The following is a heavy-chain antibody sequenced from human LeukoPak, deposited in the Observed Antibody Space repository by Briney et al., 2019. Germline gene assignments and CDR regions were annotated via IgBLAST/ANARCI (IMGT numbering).Heavy chain of an antibody. Sequence: ASVKVSCKASGGTFSSYAMSWVRQAPGKGLEWVSAISGSGGSTYYADSVKGRFTISRDNSKNTLYLQMNSLRAEDTAVYYCAKDHEWNVLTLHDYWGQGTLVTVSS. CDR2: ISGSGGST. CDR3: AKDHEWNVLTLHDY. D-gene: IGHD1-1*01. J-gene: IGHJ4*02. CDR1: GGTFSSYA. V-gene: IGHV3-23*01.